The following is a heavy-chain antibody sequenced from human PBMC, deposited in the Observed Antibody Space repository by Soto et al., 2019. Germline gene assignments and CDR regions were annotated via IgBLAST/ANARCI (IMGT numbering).Heavy chain of an antibody. CDR3: ARGGAWTPEGLGY. CDR2: ISSDVVNY. CDR1: GFTFISFA. D-gene: IGHD2-15*01. J-gene: IGHJ4*02. V-gene: IGHV3-30-3*01. Sequence: GGALRLSCAASGFTFISFAMHWVRQAPGKGLEWLAVISSDVVNYYYAESVKGRFTISRDNSKNTLYLQMNSLRNEDTAVYYCARGGAWTPEGLGYWGQGTLVTVS.